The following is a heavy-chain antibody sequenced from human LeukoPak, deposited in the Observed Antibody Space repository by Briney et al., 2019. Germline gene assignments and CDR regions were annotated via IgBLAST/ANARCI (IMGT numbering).Heavy chain of an antibody. V-gene: IGHV3-7*03. CDR3: AKGPRSGPQYHFDY. CDR1: GFMFSSNW. J-gene: IGHJ4*02. CDR2: IKEDGTET. D-gene: IGHD6-19*01. Sequence: GGSLRLSCAASGFMFSSNWMSWVRLAPGKGLEWVANIKEDGTETYYVDSVKGRFTISRDNAKNSLYLQMNSLRAEDTAVYYCAKGPRSGPQYHFDYWGQGTLVTVSS.